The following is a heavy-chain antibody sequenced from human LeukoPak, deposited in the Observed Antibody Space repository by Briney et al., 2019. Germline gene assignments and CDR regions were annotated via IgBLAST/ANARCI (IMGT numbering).Heavy chain of an antibody. V-gene: IGHV4-59*01. CDR2: IYYSGTP. D-gene: IGHD4-11*01. J-gene: IGHJ5*02. Sequence: TSETLSLTCTVSGDSMTTYFWSWTRQPPGKGLERNGYIYYSGTPNYNPPLKSRDTISVDTHKRQVSLMLRSVTAGDTAVYYCARDKARPTAPGYWFDPWGQGTLVTVSS. CDR3: ARDKARPTAPGYWFDP. CDR1: GDSMTTYF.